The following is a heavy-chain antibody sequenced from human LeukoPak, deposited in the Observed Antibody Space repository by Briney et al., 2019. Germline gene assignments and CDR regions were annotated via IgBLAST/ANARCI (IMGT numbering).Heavy chain of an antibody. Sequence: SETLSLTCTVSGGSISSSTYYWGWIRQPPGKGLEWIGNIYYSGSTYYKPSLKTRVTISVDTSKNQFSLKLTSVTAADTAVYYCARHASVDGNWPRPLDYWGQGSLVTVSS. CDR1: GGSISSSTYY. J-gene: IGHJ4*02. CDR3: ARHASVDGNWPRPLDY. D-gene: IGHD6-19*01. CDR2: IYYSGST. V-gene: IGHV4-39*01.